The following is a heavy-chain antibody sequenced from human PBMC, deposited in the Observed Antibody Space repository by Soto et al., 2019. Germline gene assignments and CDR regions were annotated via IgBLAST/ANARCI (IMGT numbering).Heavy chain of an antibody. CDR2: MNPNSGNT. D-gene: IGHD6-19*01. CDR1: GYTFTSYD. CDR3: ARDRQYSSGWYFDY. Sequence: ASVKVSCKASGYTFTSYDINWVRQATGQGLEWMGWMNPNSGNTSYAQKLQGRVTMTTDTSTSTAYMELRSPRSDDTAVYYCARDRQYSSGWYFDYWGQGTLVTVSS. J-gene: IGHJ4*02. V-gene: IGHV1-8*01.